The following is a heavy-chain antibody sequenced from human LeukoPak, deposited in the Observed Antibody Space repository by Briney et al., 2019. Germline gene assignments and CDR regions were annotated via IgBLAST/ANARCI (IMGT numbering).Heavy chain of an antibody. D-gene: IGHD2-15*01. J-gene: IGHJ4*02. CDR3: ARAPWGYCSGGSCYFDY. V-gene: IGHV3-21*04. CDR1: GFTFSSYS. Sequence: SGGSLRLSCAASGFTFSSYSMNWVRQAPGKGVEWVSSISSSSSYIYYADSVKGRFTISRDSAKNSLYLQMNSLRAEDTAVYYCARAPWGYCSGGSCYFDYWGQGTLVTVSS. CDR2: ISSSSSYI.